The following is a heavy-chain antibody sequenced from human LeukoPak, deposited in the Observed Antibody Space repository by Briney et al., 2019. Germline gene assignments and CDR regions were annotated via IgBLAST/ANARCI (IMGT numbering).Heavy chain of an antibody. Sequence: ASVKVSCKASGYTFTSYYMHWVRQAPGLGLEWMGIINPSGGSTSYAQKFQGRVTMTRDMSTSTVYMELSSLRSDDTAVYYCTRGGVVVAAINYMDVWGKGTTVTVSS. J-gene: IGHJ6*03. CDR1: GYTFTSYY. CDR2: INPSGGST. CDR3: TRGGVVVAAINYMDV. D-gene: IGHD2-15*01. V-gene: IGHV1-46*01.